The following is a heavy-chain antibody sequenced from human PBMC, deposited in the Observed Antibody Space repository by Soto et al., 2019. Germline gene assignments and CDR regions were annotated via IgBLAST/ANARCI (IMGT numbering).Heavy chain of an antibody. Sequence: PGGSLRLSCAASGFTFSDYAMSWVRQDPGKGLEWVSGISGSGGSTYYADSVKGRFTISRDNSENTLYLQVNSLRAEDTAVYYCARRVSTDYYYYGRDVWGQGTRVTVSS. CDR3: ARRVSTDYYYYGRDV. V-gene: IGHV3-23*01. CDR2: ISGSGGST. CDR1: GFTFSDYA. J-gene: IGHJ6*02. D-gene: IGHD2-2*01.